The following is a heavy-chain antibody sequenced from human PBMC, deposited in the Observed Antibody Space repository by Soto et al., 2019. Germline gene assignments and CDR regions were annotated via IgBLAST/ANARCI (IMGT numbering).Heavy chain of an antibody. Sequence: GGSLRLSCAASGFTFSSYSMHWVRQAPGKGLEWVAVISYAGSNKYYADSVKGRFTISRDNSKNTLFLQMNSLRPEDTAVYYCAFLDTVISFDHWGQGTLVTVS. J-gene: IGHJ4*02. CDR2: ISYAGSNK. CDR1: GFTFSSYS. D-gene: IGHD4-17*01. CDR3: AFLDTVISFDH. V-gene: IGHV3-30-3*01.